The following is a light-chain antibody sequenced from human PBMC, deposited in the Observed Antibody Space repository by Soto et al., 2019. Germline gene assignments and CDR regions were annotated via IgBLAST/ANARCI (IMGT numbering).Light chain of an antibody. Sequence: EIVMTQSPATLSVSPGARAPLSCRASQSVSSNLAWYQQKPGQAPRLLIYGASTRATGIPARFSGSGSGTEFTLTISSLQSEDFAVYYCQQYNNWPPLFGQGTKV. V-gene: IGKV3-15*01. CDR3: QQYNNWPPL. CDR1: QSVSSN. CDR2: GAS. J-gene: IGKJ1*01.